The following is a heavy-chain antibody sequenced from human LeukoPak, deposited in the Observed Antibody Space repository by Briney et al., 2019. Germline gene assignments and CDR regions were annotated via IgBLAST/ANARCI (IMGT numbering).Heavy chain of an antibody. D-gene: IGHD6-13*01. CDR3: ARAPRVASTGRFDY. CDR1: GYSFTNYG. J-gene: IGHJ4*02. V-gene: IGHV1-18*01. CDR2: ISGYTGNT. Sequence: ASVKVSCKASGYSFTNYGVNWVRHAPGQGLEWLGWISGYTGNTDYAQKFQGRVTMTTDTSTTTAYMELRSLRSDDTAVYYCARAPRVASTGRFDYWGQGTLVTVSS.